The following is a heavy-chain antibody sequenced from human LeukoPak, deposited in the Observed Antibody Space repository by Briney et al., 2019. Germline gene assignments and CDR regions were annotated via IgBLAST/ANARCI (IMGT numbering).Heavy chain of an antibody. CDR3: AKDRGVTVAARPPHDY. J-gene: IGHJ4*02. V-gene: IGHV3-23*01. D-gene: IGHD6-6*01. Sequence: GXLRLSCAASGVTFSSYAMSWVRQAPGKGLEWVSAISGSGGSTYYADSVKGRFTISRDNSKNTLYLQMNSLRAEDTAVYYCAKDRGVTVAARPPHDYWGQGTLVTVSS. CDR1: GVTFSSYA. CDR2: ISGSGGST.